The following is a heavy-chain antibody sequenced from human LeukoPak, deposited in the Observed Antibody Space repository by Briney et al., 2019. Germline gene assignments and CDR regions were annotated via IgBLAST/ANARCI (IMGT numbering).Heavy chain of an antibody. Sequence: SVKVSCKASGGTFSSYAISWVRQAPGQGLEWVGGIIPIFGTANYAQKFQGRVTITADKSTSTAYMELSSLRSEDTAVCYCARARSQMVYAGEHYYFDYWGQGTLVTVSS. CDR1: GGTFSSYA. CDR2: IIPIFGTA. CDR3: ARARSQMVYAGEHYYFDY. J-gene: IGHJ4*02. D-gene: IGHD2-8*01. V-gene: IGHV1-69*06.